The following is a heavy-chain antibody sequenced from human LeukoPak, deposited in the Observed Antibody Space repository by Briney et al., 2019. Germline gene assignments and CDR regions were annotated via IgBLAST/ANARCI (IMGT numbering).Heavy chain of an antibody. Sequence: GGSLRLSCAASGFTFSSYSMNWVRQAPGKGLEWVSYISSSSSTIYYADSVKGRFTISRDNAKNSLYLQMNSLRAEDTAVYYCARDFRSSSSRSRPRMVNFDYWGQGTLVTVSS. D-gene: IGHD6-6*01. V-gene: IGHV3-48*01. J-gene: IGHJ4*02. CDR2: ISSSSSTI. CDR3: ARDFRSSSSRSRPRMVNFDY. CDR1: GFTFSSYS.